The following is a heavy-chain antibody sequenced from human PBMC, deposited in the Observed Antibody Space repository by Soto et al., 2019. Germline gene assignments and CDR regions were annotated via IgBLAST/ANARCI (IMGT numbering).Heavy chain of an antibody. CDR2: FDPEDGET. CDR3: ATVMGYYGDYTNWFDP. J-gene: IGHJ5*02. Sequence: ASVKVSCKVSGYTLTELSMHWVRQAPGKGLEWMGGFDPEDGETIYAQKFQGRVTMTEDTSTDTAYMELSSLRSEDTAVYYCATVMGYYGDYTNWFDPWGQGTLVTVSS. V-gene: IGHV1-24*01. D-gene: IGHD4-17*01. CDR1: GYTLTELS.